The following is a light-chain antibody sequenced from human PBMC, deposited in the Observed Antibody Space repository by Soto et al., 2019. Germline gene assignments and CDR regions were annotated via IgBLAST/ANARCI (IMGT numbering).Light chain of an antibody. V-gene: IGKV1-6*01. CDR1: QGIRND. Sequence: AIQMPQSPSSLSASVGARVTISCGASQGIRNDLGWYQQKPGKAPKLLIYAASSLQSGVPSRFSGSGSGTDFTLTISSLQPEDFATYYCLQDYNYPRTFGQGTKVDI. CDR2: AAS. CDR3: LQDYNYPRT. J-gene: IGKJ1*01.